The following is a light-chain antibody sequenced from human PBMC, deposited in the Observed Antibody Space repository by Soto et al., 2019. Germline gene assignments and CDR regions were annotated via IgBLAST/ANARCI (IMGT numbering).Light chain of an antibody. V-gene: IGLV4-69*01. CDR2: LNNDGSH. CDR1: SGHSNYA. Sequence: QPVLTQSPSASASLGASVKLTCTLSSGHSNYAIAWHQQQPEKGPRYLMKLNNDGSHIKGDGFPDRFSGSSSGAERYLTISSLQSEDEADYYCQTWGAGIRVFGGGTKLTVL. J-gene: IGLJ2*01. CDR3: QTWGAGIRV.